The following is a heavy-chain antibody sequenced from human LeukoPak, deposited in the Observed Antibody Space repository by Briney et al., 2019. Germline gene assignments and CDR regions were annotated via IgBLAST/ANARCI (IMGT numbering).Heavy chain of an antibody. J-gene: IGHJ4*02. CDR3: ARENMSAVAGELDY. CDR1: GGSFSGYY. CDR2: INHSGST. D-gene: IGHD6-13*01. Sequence: PSETLSLTCAVYGGSFSGYYWSWIRQPPGKGLEWIGEINHSGSTNYNPSLKSRVTISVDTSKNQFSLKLSSVTAADTAVYYCARENMSAVAGELDYWGQGTLVTVSS. V-gene: IGHV4-34*01.